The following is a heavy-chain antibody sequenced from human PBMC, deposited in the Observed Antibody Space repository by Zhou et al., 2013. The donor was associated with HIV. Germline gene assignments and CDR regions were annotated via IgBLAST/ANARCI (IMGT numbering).Heavy chain of an antibody. CDR2: VIPITGTA. CDR1: GGNFVIGG. D-gene: IGHD2-21*01. J-gene: IGHJ4*02. Sequence: VRLVQSGAEIRRPGSSVTISCRASGGNFVIGGVSWVRQVPGQGLEWMGGVIPITGTANYVQNLQGRVTVTTDDSTGTAYMDLASLTSEDTGIYYCAATYMTSSGTILFDSWGQGTLVTVSS. CDR3: AATYMTSSGTILFDS. V-gene: IGHV1-69*05.